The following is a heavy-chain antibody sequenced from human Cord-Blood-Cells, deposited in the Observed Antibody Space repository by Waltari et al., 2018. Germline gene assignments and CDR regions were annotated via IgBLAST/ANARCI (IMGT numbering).Heavy chain of an antibody. CDR3: ARPTYYDFWSGYYDAFDI. CDR1: GYTFTSYG. Sequence: QVQLVQSGAEVKKPGASVKVSCKASGYTFTSYGISWVRQAPGQGLEWMGWISAYNGNTNYAQKLQGRVTMTTDTSTSTAYMELRSLRSDDTAVYYCARPTYYDFWSGYYDAFDIWGQGTMVTASS. D-gene: IGHD3-3*01. V-gene: IGHV1-18*01. J-gene: IGHJ3*02. CDR2: ISAYNGNT.